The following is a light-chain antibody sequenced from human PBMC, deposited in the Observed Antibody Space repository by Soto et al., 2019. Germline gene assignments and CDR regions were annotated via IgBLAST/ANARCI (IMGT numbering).Light chain of an antibody. V-gene: IGLV2-8*01. Sequence: QSALTQPPSASGSPGQSVTISCTGTSSDVGGYNYVSWYQHHPGKAPKLMIHEVTKRPSGVPDRFSGSKSGNPASLTVSGLQAEDEADYYCSSYAGSNNFGVFGTGTKLTVL. CDR3: SSYAGSNNFGV. CDR1: SSDVGGYNY. CDR2: EVT. J-gene: IGLJ1*01.